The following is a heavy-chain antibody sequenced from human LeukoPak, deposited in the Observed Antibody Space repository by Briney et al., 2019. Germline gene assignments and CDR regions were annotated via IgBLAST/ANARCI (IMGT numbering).Heavy chain of an antibody. V-gene: IGHV3-9*01. CDR1: GFTFDDYA. CDR2: ISWNSGSI. Sequence: GGSLRLSCAASGFTFDDYAMHWVRQAPGKGLEWVSGISWNSGSIGYADSVKGRFTISRDNAKNSLYLQMNSLRAEDTALYYCAKDIGPYRQERAPRPGVPMRASNADSSGYLDYWGQGTLVTVSS. J-gene: IGHJ4*02. D-gene: IGHD3-22*01. CDR3: AKDIGPYRQERAPRPGVPMRASNADSSGYLDY.